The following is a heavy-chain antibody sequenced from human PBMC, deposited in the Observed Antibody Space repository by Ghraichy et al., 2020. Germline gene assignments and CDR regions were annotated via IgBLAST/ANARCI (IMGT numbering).Heavy chain of an antibody. Sequence: LSLTCAASGFTFSSYAMSWVRQAPGKGLEWVSAISGSDNSTYYADSVKGRFTISKDNSKNTLYLQMNSLRAEDTAVYYCAKEGGVLITTNAFDIWGQGTMVTVSS. D-gene: IGHD3-22*01. CDR1: GFTFSSYA. J-gene: IGHJ3*02. CDR3: AKEGGVLITTNAFDI. V-gene: IGHV3-23*01. CDR2: ISGSDNST.